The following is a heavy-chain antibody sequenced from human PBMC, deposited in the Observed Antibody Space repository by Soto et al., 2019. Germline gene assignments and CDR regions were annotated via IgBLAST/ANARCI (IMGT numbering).Heavy chain of an antibody. CDR3: AGYNWNYYFDP. D-gene: IGHD1-7*01. J-gene: IGHJ5*02. Sequence: SETLSLTCAVSGYSISSGYYWGWIRQPPGKGLEWIGSIYHSGSTYYNPSLKSRVTISIDTSKSQFSLNLNSMTAADTAVYYCAGYNWNYYFDPWGQGTLVTVSS. V-gene: IGHV4-38-2*01. CDR1: GYSISSGYY. CDR2: IYHSGST.